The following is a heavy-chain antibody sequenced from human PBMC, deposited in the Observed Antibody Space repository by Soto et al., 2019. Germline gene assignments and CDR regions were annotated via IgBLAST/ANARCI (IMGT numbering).Heavy chain of an antibody. D-gene: IGHD6-13*01. CDR3: ARGPREQQLVYYGMDV. V-gene: IGHV4-34*01. CDR1: GGSFSGYY. CDR2: INHSGST. J-gene: IGHJ6*02. Sequence: SETLSLTCAVYGGSFSGYYWSWIRQPPGKGLEWIGEINHSGSTNYNPSLKSRVTISVDTSKNQFSLKLSSVTAADTAVYYCARGPREQQLVYYGMDVWGQGTTVTVSS.